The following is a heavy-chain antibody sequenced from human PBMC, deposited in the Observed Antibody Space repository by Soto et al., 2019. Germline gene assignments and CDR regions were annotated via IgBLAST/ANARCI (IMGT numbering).Heavy chain of an antibody. CDR3: ARARPPPHAISGYYYGMDV. J-gene: IGHJ6*02. V-gene: IGHV4-39*07. CDR1: GGSVSSGSYY. Sequence: SETLSLTCTVSGGSVSSGSYYWSWIRQPPGKGLEWIGEINHSGSTNYNPSLKSRVTISVDTSKNQFSLKLSSVTAADTAVYYCARARPPPHAISGYYYGMDVWGQGTTVTVSS. CDR2: INHSGST. D-gene: IGHD1-26*01.